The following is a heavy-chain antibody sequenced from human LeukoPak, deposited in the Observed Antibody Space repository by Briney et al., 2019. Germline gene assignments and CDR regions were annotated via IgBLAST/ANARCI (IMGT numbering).Heavy chain of an antibody. Sequence: GASVKVSCKASGYTLTGYYMHWVRQAPGQGLEWMGWINPNSGGTNYAQKFQGRVTMTRDTSISTAYMELSRLRSDDTAVYYCAGGAYDSSGYYEDYWGQGTLVTVSS. D-gene: IGHD3-22*01. CDR2: INPNSGGT. CDR3: AGGAYDSSGYYEDY. V-gene: IGHV1-2*02. J-gene: IGHJ4*02. CDR1: GYTLTGYY.